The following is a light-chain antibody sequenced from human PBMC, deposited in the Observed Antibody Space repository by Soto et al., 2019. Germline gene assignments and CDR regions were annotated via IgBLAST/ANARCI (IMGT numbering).Light chain of an antibody. CDR2: DTS. CDR1: QSVSSS. CDR3: QQTNSFPFT. V-gene: IGKV3-15*01. Sequence: EIVVTQSPATLSVSPGERVTLSCRASQSVSSSLAWYQQRPGQAPRLLIYDTSTKAPGIAARFSGSGSGTDFTLTISSLQPEDFATYYCQQTNSFPFTFGPGTKVDIK. J-gene: IGKJ3*01.